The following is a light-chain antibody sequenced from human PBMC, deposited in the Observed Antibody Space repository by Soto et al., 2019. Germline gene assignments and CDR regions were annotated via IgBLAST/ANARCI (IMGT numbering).Light chain of an antibody. CDR1: QSIGIW. Sequence: DIQMSQSPSTLSGTLGDRVTIXXRANQSIGIWVAWDQQKPGKAPKVXIYEVSTLDSRGPSRFSGRGAATDFTLTSNGLQPDDFATYSCQHYHSYLLTCGQGTKVDI. V-gene: IGKV1-5*03. J-gene: IGKJ1*01. CDR3: QHYHSYLLT. CDR2: EVS.